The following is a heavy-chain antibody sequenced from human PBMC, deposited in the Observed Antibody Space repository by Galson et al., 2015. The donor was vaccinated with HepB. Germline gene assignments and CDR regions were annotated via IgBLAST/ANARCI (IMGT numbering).Heavy chain of an antibody. J-gene: IGHJ6*02. CDR1: GYTFTSYA. CDR3: ARGLRHPNVREAGYYYYGMDV. D-gene: IGHD3-10*02. Sequence: SVKVSCKASGYTFTSYAMNWVRQAPGQGLEWMGWINTNTGNPTYAQGFTGRFVFSLDTSVSTAYLQISSLKAEDTAVYYCARGLRHPNVREAGYYYYGMDVWGQGTTVTVSS. CDR2: INTNTGNP. V-gene: IGHV7-4-1*02.